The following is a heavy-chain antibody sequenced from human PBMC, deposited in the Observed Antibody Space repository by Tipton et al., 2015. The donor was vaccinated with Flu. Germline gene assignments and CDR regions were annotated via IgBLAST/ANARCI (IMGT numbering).Heavy chain of an antibody. CDR1: GGSISSSSYY. D-gene: IGHD6-19*01. CDR2: IYYSGST. V-gene: IGHV4-39*06. J-gene: IGHJ4*02. CDR3: AGRGGMYSSGVGFDY. Sequence: LSCTVSGGSISSSSYYLGWIRQPPGKGLEWIGSIYYSGSTYYNPSLKSRVTISVDTSKNQFALKLSSVTAADTAVYYWAGRGGMYSSGVGFDYWGQGTLVTVSS.